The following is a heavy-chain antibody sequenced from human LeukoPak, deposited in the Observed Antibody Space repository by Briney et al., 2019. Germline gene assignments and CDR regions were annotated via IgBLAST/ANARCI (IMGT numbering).Heavy chain of an antibody. CDR2: TYYRSKWYN. V-gene: IGHV6-1*01. Sequence: SQTLSLTCAISGDSVSRNSAAWNWVRQSPSRGLEWLGRTYYRSKWYNDYAVSVKSRITINPDTSKNQFSLQLNSVTPEDTAVYYCARDVRRVCYYDSSHFDYWGQGTLVTVSS. D-gene: IGHD3-22*01. CDR3: ARDVRRVCYYDSSHFDY. CDR1: GDSVSRNSAA. J-gene: IGHJ4*02.